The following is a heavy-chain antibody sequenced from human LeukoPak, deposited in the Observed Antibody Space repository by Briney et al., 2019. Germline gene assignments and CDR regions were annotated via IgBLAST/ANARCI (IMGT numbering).Heavy chain of an antibody. Sequence: SETLSLTCTVSGGSISSGGYYWSWIRQHPGKGLEWIGYIYYSGSTYYNPSLKSRVTISVDTSKSQFSLKLSSVTAADTAVYYCARGLGIQYYDFWPYYYGMDVWGQGTTVTVSS. CDR3: ARGLGIQYYDFWPYYYGMDV. D-gene: IGHD3-3*01. CDR2: IYYSGST. J-gene: IGHJ6*02. V-gene: IGHV4-31*03. CDR1: GGSISSGGYY.